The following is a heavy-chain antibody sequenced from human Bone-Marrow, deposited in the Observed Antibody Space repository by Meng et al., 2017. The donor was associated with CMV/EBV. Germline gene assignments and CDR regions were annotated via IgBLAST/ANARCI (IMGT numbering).Heavy chain of an antibody. CDR2: IKSKTDGGTT. D-gene: IGHD1-26*01. J-gene: IGHJ4*02. V-gene: IGHV3-15*01. CDR3: TTEELGFFDY. CDR1: GFTFSNAW. Sequence: GGSLKISCAASGFTFSNAWMSWVRQAPGKGLEWVGRIKSKTDGGTTDYAAPVKLRFTISRDDSKNTLYLQMNSLKTEDTAVYYCTTEELGFFDYWGQGTLVTVSS.